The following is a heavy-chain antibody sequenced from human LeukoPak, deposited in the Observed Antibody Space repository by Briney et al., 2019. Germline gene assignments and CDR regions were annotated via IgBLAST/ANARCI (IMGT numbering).Heavy chain of an antibody. CDR3: ARTGYDILTGYYTDYYYYMDV. Sequence: PGRSLRLSCAASGFTFSSYAMHWVRQAPGKGLEYVSAISSNGGSTYYANSVKGRFTISRDNSKNTLYLQMGSLRAEDMAVYYCARTGYDILTGYYTDYYYYMDVWGKGTTVTVSS. CDR1: GFTFSSYA. CDR2: ISSNGGST. D-gene: IGHD3-9*01. J-gene: IGHJ6*03. V-gene: IGHV3-64*01.